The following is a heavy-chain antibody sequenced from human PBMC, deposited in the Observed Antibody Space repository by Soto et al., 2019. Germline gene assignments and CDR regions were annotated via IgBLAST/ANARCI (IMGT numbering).Heavy chain of an antibody. V-gene: IGHV3-23*01. J-gene: IGHJ6*02. D-gene: IGHD6-13*01. Sequence: PGGSLRLSCAASRFTFSSDAMSWVRQAPGKGLEWVSVISGGGGRTDYADSVKGRFTISRDNSKNTLYLQMKSLRAEDTAVYYCAKVDSSLSEDYYYAMDVWGQGTTVTVSS. CDR3: AKVDSSLSEDYYYAMDV. CDR2: ISGGGGRT. CDR1: RFTFSSDA.